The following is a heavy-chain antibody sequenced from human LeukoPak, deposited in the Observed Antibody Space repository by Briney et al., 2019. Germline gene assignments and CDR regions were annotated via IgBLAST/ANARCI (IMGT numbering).Heavy chain of an antibody. Sequence: ASVKVSCKASGYTFTGYYMHWVRQAPGQGLEWMGWINPNSGGTNYAQKFQGRVTMTRDTSISTAYMELSRLRSDDTAVYYCARDPFYYYGSGSYYTIYYYYMDVWGKGTTVTVSS. CDR2: INPNSGGT. D-gene: IGHD3-10*01. V-gene: IGHV1-2*02. J-gene: IGHJ6*03. CDR3: ARDPFYYYGSGSYYTIYYYYMDV. CDR1: GYTFTGYY.